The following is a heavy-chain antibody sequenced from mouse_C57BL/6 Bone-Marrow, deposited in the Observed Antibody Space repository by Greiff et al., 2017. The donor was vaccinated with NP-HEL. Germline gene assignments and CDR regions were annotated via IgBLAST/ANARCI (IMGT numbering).Heavy chain of an antibody. CDR3: ARDKEIYDGYYVWYFDV. J-gene: IGHJ1*03. D-gene: IGHD2-3*01. CDR1: GFTFSSYA. V-gene: IGHV5-4*01. Sequence: EVKLVESGGGLVKPGGSLKLSCAASGFTFSSYAMSWVRQTPEKRLEWVATISDGGSYTYYPDNVKGRFTISRDNAKNNLYLQMSHLKSEDTAMYYCARDKEIYDGYYVWYFDVWGTGTTVTVSS. CDR2: ISDGGSYT.